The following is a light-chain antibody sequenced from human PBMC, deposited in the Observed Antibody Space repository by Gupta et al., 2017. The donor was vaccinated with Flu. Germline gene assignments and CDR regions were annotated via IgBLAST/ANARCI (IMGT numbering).Light chain of an antibody. Sequence: EIQMTQSPSTLSVSVGDRVTIICRASQSISTWLAWLQQKPGKAPKLLIYTASTLQSGVPSRFGGSGSGTEFTLTISSLQPEDFATYYCQQYSNYPHSFGHGTKVEIK. CDR2: TAS. V-gene: IGKV1-5*03. J-gene: IGKJ2*03. CDR1: QSISTW. CDR3: QQYSNYPHS.